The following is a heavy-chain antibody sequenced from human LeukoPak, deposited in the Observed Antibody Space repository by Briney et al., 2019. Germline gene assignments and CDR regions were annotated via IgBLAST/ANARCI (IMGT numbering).Heavy chain of an antibody. CDR2: IYRTGST. V-gene: IGHV4-4*02. CDR1: GGSISSNNW. Sequence: SETLSLTCAVSGGSISSNNWWSWVRQPPGKGLEWIGEIYRTGSTNYSPSLKSRVIISVDKSKNQFSLKLSSVTAADTAVYYCARVALYESSGYNYFDYWGQGTLVTVSS. J-gene: IGHJ4*02. D-gene: IGHD3-22*01. CDR3: ARVALYESSGYNYFDY.